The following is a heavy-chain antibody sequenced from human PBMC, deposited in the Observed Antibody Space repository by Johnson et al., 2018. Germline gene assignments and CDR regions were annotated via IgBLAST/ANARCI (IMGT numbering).Heavy chain of an antibody. Sequence: VQLLEAGGGVVQPGRTLRLSCGASGFTVSNFGMHWVRQAPGKGLEWVADISYDGRNKNYADSVNGRFAISRDNSKTTLYVQMDSLRAEATAGYYSAKDRSVSNSRRGSAAFDIWGPGTMVTVSS. D-gene: IGHD3-10*01. CDR2: ISYDGRNK. CDR3: AKDRSVSNSRRGSAAFDI. CDR1: GFTVSNFG. V-gene: IGHV3-30*18. J-gene: IGHJ3*02.